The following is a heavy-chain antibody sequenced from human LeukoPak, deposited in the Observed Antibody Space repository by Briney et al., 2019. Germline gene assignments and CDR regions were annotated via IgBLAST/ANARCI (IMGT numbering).Heavy chain of an antibody. CDR1: GYTFTSYY. V-gene: IGHV1-46*01. J-gene: IGHJ3*02. Sequence: ASVTVSCKASGYTFTSYYMHWVRQAPGQGLEWMGIINPSGGSTSYAQKFQGRVTMTRDTSTSTVYMELSRLRSEDTAVYYCARVADIVVVPAAIKGAFDIWGQGTVVTVSS. CDR2: INPSGGST. D-gene: IGHD2-2*01. CDR3: ARVADIVVVPAAIKGAFDI.